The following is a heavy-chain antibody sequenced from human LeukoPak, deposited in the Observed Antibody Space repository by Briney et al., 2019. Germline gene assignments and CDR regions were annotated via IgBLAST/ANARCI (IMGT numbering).Heavy chain of an antibody. Sequence: SVKVSCKASGGTFSSYAISWVRQAPGQGLEWMGGIIPISGTANYAQKFQGRVTITADESTSTAYMELSSLRSEDTAVYYCARNRDGYNYFWFDPWGQGTLVTVSS. CDR3: ARNRDGYNYFWFDP. CDR1: GGTFSSYA. CDR2: IIPISGTA. J-gene: IGHJ5*02. D-gene: IGHD5-24*01. V-gene: IGHV1-69*13.